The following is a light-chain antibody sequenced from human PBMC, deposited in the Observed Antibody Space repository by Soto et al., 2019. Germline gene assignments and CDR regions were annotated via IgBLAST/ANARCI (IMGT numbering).Light chain of an antibody. V-gene: IGLV2-14*02. J-gene: IGLJ1*01. CDR1: SSDVGSYNL. CDR3: AAWDDSLSGLV. CDR2: EGS. Sequence: QSALTQPASVSGSPGQSITISCTGTSSDVGSYNLVSWYQQHPGKAPKLMIYEGSKRPSGVPDRFSASKSGTSASLAISGLRSEDEADYYCAAWDDSLSGLVFGTGTKVTVL.